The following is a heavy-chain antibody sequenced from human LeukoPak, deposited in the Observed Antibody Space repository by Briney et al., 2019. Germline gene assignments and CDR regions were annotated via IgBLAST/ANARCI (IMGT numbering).Heavy chain of an antibody. CDR3: ARSYYYDSSGYYYEGGGWLDY. CDR2: IRYDGSNK. D-gene: IGHD3-22*01. CDR1: GFTFSSYG. Sequence: GGSLRLSCAASGFTFSSYGMHWVRQAPGKGLEWVAFIRYDGSNKYYADSVKGRFTISRDNSKNTLYLQMNSLRAEDTAVYYCARSYYYDSSGYYYEGGGWLDYWGQGTLVTVSS. J-gene: IGHJ4*02. V-gene: IGHV3-30*02.